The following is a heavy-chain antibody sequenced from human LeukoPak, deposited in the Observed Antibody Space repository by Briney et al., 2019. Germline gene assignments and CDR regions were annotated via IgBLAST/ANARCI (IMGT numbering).Heavy chain of an antibody. CDR3: AKDGNWARFED. CDR2: ITSRSTT. V-gene: IGHV3-23*01. D-gene: IGHD7-27*01. Sequence: LAGGSLRLSCAASGFIFSHYGMNWVRQAPGKGLEWVSGITSRSTTYYADSVKGRFTISRDNSKNMVWLQINSPTAEDTATYYCAKDGNWARFEDWGQGTLVTVSS. J-gene: IGHJ4*02. CDR1: GFIFSHYG.